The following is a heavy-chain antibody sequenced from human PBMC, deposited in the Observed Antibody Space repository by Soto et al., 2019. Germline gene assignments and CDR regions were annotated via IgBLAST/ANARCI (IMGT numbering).Heavy chain of an antibody. CDR1: GFTFSSYW. CDR3: ARDTYYDIPWAPQPIDY. J-gene: IGHJ4*02. V-gene: IGHV3-7*01. CDR2: IKQDGSEK. D-gene: IGHD3-9*01. Sequence: GGSLRLSCAASGFTFSSYWMSWVRQAPGKGLEWVANIKQDGSEKYYVDSVKGRFTISRDNAKNSLYLQMNSLRAEDTAVYYCARDTYYDIPWAPQPIDYWGQGTLVTVSS.